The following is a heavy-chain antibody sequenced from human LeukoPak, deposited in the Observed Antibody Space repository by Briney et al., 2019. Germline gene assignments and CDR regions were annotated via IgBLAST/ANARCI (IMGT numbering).Heavy chain of an antibody. D-gene: IGHD2-15*01. J-gene: IGHJ6*03. CDR3: ARGYCSGGSCYSYYYYNYMDV. CDR1: GGSISSSSYY. Sequence: SETLSLTCTVSGGSISSSSYYWGWIRQPPGKGLEWIGSIYYRGSTYYNPSLKSRVTISVDTSKNQFSLKLSSVTAADTAVYYCARGYCSGGSCYSYYYYNYMDVWGKGTTVTVSS. CDR2: IYYRGST. V-gene: IGHV4-39*07.